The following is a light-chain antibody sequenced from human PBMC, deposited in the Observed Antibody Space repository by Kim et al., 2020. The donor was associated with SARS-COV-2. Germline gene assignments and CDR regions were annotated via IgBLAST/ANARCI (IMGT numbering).Light chain of an antibody. CDR1: GVSIASNY. CDR3: QSYDVDNHVV. J-gene: IGLJ3*02. CDR2: EDN. V-gene: IGLV6-57*01. Sequence: NFMLTQPHSVSESPGKTVTISCTRSGVSIASNYVQWYQQRPGSSPTTLIYEDNQRPSGVPDRFSGSIDSSSNSASLSLSGLKTEDGADYYCQSYDVDNHVVFGGGTQLT.